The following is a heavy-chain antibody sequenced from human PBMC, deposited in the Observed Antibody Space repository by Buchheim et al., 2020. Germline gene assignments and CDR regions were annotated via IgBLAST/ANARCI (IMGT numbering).Heavy chain of an antibody. V-gene: IGHV1-8*01. D-gene: IGHD6-13*01. CDR3: ARRRIAAAGRYYYYYGMDV. CDR1: GYTFTSYD. Sequence: QVQLVQSGAEVKKPGASVKVSCKASGYTFTSYDINWVRQATGQGLEWMGWMNPNSGNTGYAQKFQGRVTMTRHTSISTAYLELSSLRSEDTAVYYCARRRIAAAGRYYYYYGMDVWGQGTT. J-gene: IGHJ6*02. CDR2: MNPNSGNT.